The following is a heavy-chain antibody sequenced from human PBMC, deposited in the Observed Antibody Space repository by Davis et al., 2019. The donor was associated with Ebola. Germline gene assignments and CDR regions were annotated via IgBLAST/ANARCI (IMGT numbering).Heavy chain of an antibody. CDR1: GYTFTSYG. J-gene: IGHJ5*02. D-gene: IGHD3-10*01. V-gene: IGHV1-18*01. CDR2: ISAYNGNT. CDR3: ARGITMVRGRDWFDP. Sequence: AASVKVSCKASGYTFTSYGISWVRQAPGQGLEWMGWISAYNGNTNYAQKLQGRVTMTTDTSTSTAYMELSSLRSDDTAVYYCARGITMVRGRDWFDPWGQGTLVTVSS.